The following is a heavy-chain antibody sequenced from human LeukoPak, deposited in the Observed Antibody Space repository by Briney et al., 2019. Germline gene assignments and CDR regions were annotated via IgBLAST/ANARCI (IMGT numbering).Heavy chain of an antibody. V-gene: IGHV3-21*01. CDR1: RFTFSNYA. J-gene: IGHJ3*02. Sequence: GGSLRLSCVASRFTFSNYAMNWVRQAPGKGLEWVLSISSTSSNIYYADSVKGRFTISRDNAKNSLYLQMNSLRAEDTAVYYCARGGYSGYVTFDIWGQGTMVTVSS. CDR2: ISSTSSNI. D-gene: IGHD5-12*01. CDR3: ARGGYSGYVTFDI.